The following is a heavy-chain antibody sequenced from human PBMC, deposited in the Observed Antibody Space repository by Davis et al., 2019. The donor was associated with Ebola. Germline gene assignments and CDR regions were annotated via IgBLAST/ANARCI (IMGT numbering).Heavy chain of an antibody. CDR2: IKQDGSEK. CDR1: GFTFSSYW. J-gene: IGHJ5*02. CDR3: ATPMTTVTTGWFDP. V-gene: IGHV3-7*01. Sequence: GGSPRLSCAASGFTFSSYWMSWVRQAPGKGLEWVANIKQDGSEKYYVDSVKGRFTISRDNAKNSLYLQMNSLRAEDTAVYYCATPMTTVTTGWFDPWGQGTLVTVSS. D-gene: IGHD4-17*01.